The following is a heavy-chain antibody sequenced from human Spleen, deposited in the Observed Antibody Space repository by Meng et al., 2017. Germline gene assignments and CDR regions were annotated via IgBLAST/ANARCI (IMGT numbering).Heavy chain of an antibody. CDR3: ARVSYYDSSGYYYNY. CDR2: IDPKSGDT. Sequence: ASVKVSCKPSGYNFPDYWLHWVRRAPGQGLEWMGRIDPKSGDTHYAQRFQGRVTMTGDTSISTAYMELSGLRSDDTAVYYCARVSYYDSSGYYYNYWGQGTLVTVSS. D-gene: IGHD3-22*01. J-gene: IGHJ4*02. V-gene: IGHV1-2*06. CDR1: GYNFPDYW.